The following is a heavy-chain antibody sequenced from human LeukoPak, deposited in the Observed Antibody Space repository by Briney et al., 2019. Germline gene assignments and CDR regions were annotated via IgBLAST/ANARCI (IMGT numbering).Heavy chain of an antibody. J-gene: IGHJ5*02. Sequence: KTSETLPLTCTVSGGSISSGGYYWSWIRQHPGKGLEWIGYIYYSGSTYYNPSLKSRVTISVDTSKNQFSLKLSSVTAADTAVYYCARGGPYSSTLTDWFDPWGQGTLVTVSS. CDR2: IYYSGST. CDR3: ARGGPYSSTLTDWFDP. D-gene: IGHD6-13*01. V-gene: IGHV4-31*03. CDR1: GGSISSGGYY.